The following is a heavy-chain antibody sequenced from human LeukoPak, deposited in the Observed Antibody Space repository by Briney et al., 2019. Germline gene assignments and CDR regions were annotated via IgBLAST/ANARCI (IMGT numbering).Heavy chain of an antibody. Sequence: GGSLRLSCAASGFTVSSNYMSWVCQAPGKGLEWVSVIYSGGSTYYADSVKGRFTISRDNSKNTLYLQMNSLRAEDTAVYYCASSSVAGNSLFDYWGQGTLVTVSS. CDR2: IYSGGST. V-gene: IGHV3-53*01. CDR3: ASSSVAGNSLFDY. CDR1: GFTVSSNY. J-gene: IGHJ4*02. D-gene: IGHD6-19*01.